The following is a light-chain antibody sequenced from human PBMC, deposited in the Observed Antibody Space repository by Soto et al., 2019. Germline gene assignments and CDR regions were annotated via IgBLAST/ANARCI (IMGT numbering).Light chain of an antibody. Sequence: DIQMTQSPTSLSASVGDRVTITCRASQGIRNYVAWYQQIPGKAPKLLIYAASTLQSGVPSRFSGSGSGSDFTLTINGLQPDDVATYSCQKYSSVPVFGPGTKVEI. V-gene: IGKV1-27*01. CDR3: QKYSSVPV. CDR1: QGIRNY. CDR2: AAS. J-gene: IGKJ3*01.